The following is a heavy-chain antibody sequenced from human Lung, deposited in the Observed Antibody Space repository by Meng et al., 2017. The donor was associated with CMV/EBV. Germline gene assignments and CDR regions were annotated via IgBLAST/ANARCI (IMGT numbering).Heavy chain of an antibody. CDR3: ARILPRDWFHP. J-gene: IGHJ5*02. CDR1: GLPHNTDKMR. Sequence: SGPXLAXPTQLLTLPCPLSGLPHNTDKMRVSWLRHPPGKALEWLARIDWDGDTFYTDSLGTWITISRDTSENQVVLTMTDVDPVDTATYYCARILPRDWFHPWGQGTXVTVYS. CDR2: IDWDGDT. V-gene: IGHV2-70*04.